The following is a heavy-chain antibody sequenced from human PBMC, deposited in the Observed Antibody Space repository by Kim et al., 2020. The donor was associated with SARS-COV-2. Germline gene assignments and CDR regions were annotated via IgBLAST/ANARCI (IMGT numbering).Heavy chain of an antibody. V-gene: IGHV4-30-4*01. D-gene: IGHD5-18*01. Sequence: SETLSLTCTVSGGSISSGDYYWNWIRQSPGKGLEWIGYISYSGNTYYNPSLKNRITMSVDTSNNQFSLKLSSLTAADTAVYFCAREADPATSYYSGMDVWGQGTTVTVSS. J-gene: IGHJ6*02. CDR1: GGSISSGDYY. CDR2: ISYSGNT. CDR3: AREADPATSYYSGMDV.